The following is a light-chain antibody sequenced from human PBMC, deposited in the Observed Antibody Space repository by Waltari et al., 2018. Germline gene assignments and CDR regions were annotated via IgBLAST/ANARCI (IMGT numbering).Light chain of an antibody. CDR3: SSYTSSSTRV. CDR2: DVS. Sequence: QSALTQPASVSGSPGQSITISCTGTSSDVGGSNYVSWYQQHPGKVPKLMVYDVSNRPSGISKRYSGSKSGNTVSLTISGLEAEDEADYYCSSYTSSSTRVFGGGTKLTVL. CDR1: SSDVGGSNY. V-gene: IGLV2-14*03. J-gene: IGLJ3*02.